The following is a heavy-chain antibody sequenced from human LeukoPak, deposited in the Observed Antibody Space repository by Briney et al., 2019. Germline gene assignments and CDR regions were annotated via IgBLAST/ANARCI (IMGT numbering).Heavy chain of an antibody. D-gene: IGHD3-22*01. Sequence: NPSETLSLTCAVYGGSFSGYYWSWNRQPPGKGLEGIGEINHSGSTNYNPSLKSRVTISVDTSKNQFSLKLSSVTAADTAVYYCARLIYYDSSGYLDYWGQGSLVTVSS. CDR1: GGSFSGYY. CDR3: ARLIYYDSSGYLDY. J-gene: IGHJ4*02. V-gene: IGHV4-34*01. CDR2: INHSGST.